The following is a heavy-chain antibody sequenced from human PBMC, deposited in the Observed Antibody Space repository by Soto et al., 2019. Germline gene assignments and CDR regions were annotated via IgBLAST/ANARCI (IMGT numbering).Heavy chain of an antibody. V-gene: IGHV1-69*01. Sequence: QVQLVHSGAEVKKPGSSVKVSCKASGGTFSSYSINWVRQAPGQGLEWMGEIIPIFGTANYAQKFQGRVTITADESTSTAFMELSSLRSEDTAVYDCARDGGRHSGGIDYWGQGTLVTVSS. CDR2: IIPIFGTA. D-gene: IGHD2-15*01. J-gene: IGHJ4*02. CDR3: ARDGGRHSGGIDY. CDR1: GGTFSSYS.